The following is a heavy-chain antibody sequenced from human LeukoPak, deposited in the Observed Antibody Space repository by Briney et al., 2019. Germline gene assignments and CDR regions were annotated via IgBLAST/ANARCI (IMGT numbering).Heavy chain of an antibody. V-gene: IGHV3-23*01. J-gene: IGHJ6*03. D-gene: IGHD3-16*01. CDR1: GSRFTFGNFA. Sequence: GGSLRLSCEASGSRFTFGNFALSWVRQAPGKGLEWVSGISGSGYYTYYADSVKGRFTISRDNSKNTLYIEMNSLRVEDTAVYYCAKDGSWGDYYFYFYMDVWGKGTTVTVSS. CDR2: ISGSGYYT. CDR3: AKDGSWGDYYFYFYMDV.